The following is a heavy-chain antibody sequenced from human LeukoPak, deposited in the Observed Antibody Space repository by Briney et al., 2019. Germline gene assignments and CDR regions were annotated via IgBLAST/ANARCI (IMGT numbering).Heavy chain of an antibody. J-gene: IGHJ5*02. CDR2: IYPGDSDT. CDR1: GYSFTSYW. V-gene: IGHV5-51*01. D-gene: IGHD6-13*01. Sequence: GESLKISCDASGYSFTSYWIGWVRQMPGKGLEWMGIIYPGDSDTRYSPSFQGQVTISADKSSSTAYLQWSSLKASDTAMYYCARHLGIAAAPYNWFDPWGQGTLVTVSS. CDR3: ARHLGIAAAPYNWFDP.